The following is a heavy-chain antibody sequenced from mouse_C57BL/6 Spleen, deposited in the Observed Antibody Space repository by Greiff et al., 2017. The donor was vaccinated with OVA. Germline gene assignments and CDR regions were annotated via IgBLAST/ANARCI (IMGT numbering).Heavy chain of an antibody. V-gene: IGHV1-82*01. CDR2: IYPGDGDT. D-gene: IGHD1-1*02. J-gene: IGHJ2*01. CDR1: GYAFSSSW. CDR3: ARGGNGVDY. Sequence: QVQLKQSGPELVKPGASVKISCKASGYAFSSSWMNWVKQRPGKGLEWIGRIYPGDGDTNCNGKFKGKATLTADKSSSTAYMQLSSLTSEDSTVYFCARGGNGVDYWGQGTTLTVSS.